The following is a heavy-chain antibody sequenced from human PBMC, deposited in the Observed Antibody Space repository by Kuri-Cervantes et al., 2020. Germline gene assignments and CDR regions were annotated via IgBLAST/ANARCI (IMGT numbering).Heavy chain of an antibody. CDR3: ASSATARGGMDV. Sequence: GESLKISCAASGFDFNNAWMSWVRQAPGKGLEWVANTKYDESEKYYVDSVKGRFTISRDNAKDSLYLQMNNLRAEDTAVYYCASSATARGGMDVWGQGTTVTVSS. D-gene: IGHD5-18*01. V-gene: IGHV3-7*01. CDR1: GFDFNNAW. CDR2: TKYDESEK. J-gene: IGHJ6*02.